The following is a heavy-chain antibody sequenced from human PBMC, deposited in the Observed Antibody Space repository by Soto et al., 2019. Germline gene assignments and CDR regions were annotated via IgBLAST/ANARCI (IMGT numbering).Heavy chain of an antibody. CDR1: GFTFISYA. CDR3: AKDPGEDTYWFDY. D-gene: IGHD2-8*02. Sequence: EVQVLESGGGLVQPGGSLRLSCAASGFTFISYAMSWVRQAPGKGLEWVSSISGSGGSTYYADSVKGRFTISRDNSKNTLYLQMNSLRAEDTAVYYCAKDPGEDTYWFDYWGQGTLVTVSS. V-gene: IGHV3-23*01. CDR2: ISGSGGST. J-gene: IGHJ4*02.